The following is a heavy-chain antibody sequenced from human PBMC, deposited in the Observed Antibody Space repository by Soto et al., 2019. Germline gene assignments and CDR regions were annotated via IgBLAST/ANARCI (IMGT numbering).Heavy chain of an antibody. CDR2: YDTEGGEA. CDR3: ATTTPLRGSMITNISSDF. V-gene: IGHV1-24*01. Sequence: ASVKVSCKISAHTLTELSIHWVRQTPGKRPEWMGGYDTEGGEAIYAQKWHGRVSVREDTVTDAGYMELSGLKSDDTAVYYCATTTPLRGSMITNISSDFWGQGTPVTVSS. D-gene: IGHD3-10*01. CDR1: AHTLTELS. J-gene: IGHJ4*02.